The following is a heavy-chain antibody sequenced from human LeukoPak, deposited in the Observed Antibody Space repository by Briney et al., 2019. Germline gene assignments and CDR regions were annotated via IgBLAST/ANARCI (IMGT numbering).Heavy chain of an antibody. CDR3: ARSRGVGPGAYFDY. D-gene: IGHD1-26*01. CDR2: ISNTGSHT. V-gene: IGHV3-11*03. CDR1: GFSFSDNY. J-gene: IGHJ4*02. Sequence: GGSLRLSCAASGFSFSDNYMSWIRQAPGQGLEWVSYISNTGSHTMYAESVKGRFTISRDNAKNSLYLEMNSLRADDTAVYYCARSRGVGPGAYFDYWGQGTVVTVSS.